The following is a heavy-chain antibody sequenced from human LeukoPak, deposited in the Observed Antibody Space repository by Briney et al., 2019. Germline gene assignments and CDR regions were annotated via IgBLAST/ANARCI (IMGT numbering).Heavy chain of an antibody. V-gene: IGHV4-30-2*01. Sequence: SETLSLTCAVSGGSISSGGYSWSRIRQPPGKGLEWIGYIYHSGSTYYNPSLKSRVTISVDRSKNQFSLKLSSVPAADTAVYYCARADIHYYDSSGFFFDYWGQGTLVTVSS. CDR2: IYHSGST. CDR1: GGSISSGGYS. J-gene: IGHJ4*02. CDR3: ARADIHYYDSSGFFFDY. D-gene: IGHD3-22*01.